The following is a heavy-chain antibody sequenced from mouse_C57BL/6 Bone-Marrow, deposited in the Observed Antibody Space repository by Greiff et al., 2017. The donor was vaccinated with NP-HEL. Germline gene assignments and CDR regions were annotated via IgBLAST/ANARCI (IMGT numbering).Heavy chain of an antibody. D-gene: IGHD1-1*01. CDR1: GFTFSSYA. Sequence: EVQVVESGGGLVKPGGSLKLSCAASGFTFSSYAMSWVRQTPEKRLEWVATISDGGSYTYYPDNVKGRFTISRDNAKNNLYLQMSHLKSEDTAMYYCARENYYGSNYGGQGTTLTVSS. V-gene: IGHV5-4*01. J-gene: IGHJ2*01. CDR2: ISDGGSYT. CDR3: ARENYYGSNY.